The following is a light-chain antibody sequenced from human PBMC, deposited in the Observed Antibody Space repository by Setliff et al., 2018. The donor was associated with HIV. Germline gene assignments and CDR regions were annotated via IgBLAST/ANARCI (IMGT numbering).Light chain of an antibody. CDR1: QSVLFTSDNKDY. CDR3: QQYYSSPLT. Sequence: DIVMTQSPDSLAVSLGERATINCKYSQSVLFTSDNKDYLAWYQQKPGQTPKLLIYWASTRQSGVPDRFSGSGSGTDFTLTISSLQAEDVAIYYCQQYYSSPLTFGGGTKVDIK. J-gene: IGKJ4*01. V-gene: IGKV4-1*01. CDR2: WAS.